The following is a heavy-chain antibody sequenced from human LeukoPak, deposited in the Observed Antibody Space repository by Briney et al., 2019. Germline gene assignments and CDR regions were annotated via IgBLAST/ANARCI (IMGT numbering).Heavy chain of an antibody. V-gene: IGHV3-23*01. CDR1: GFIFSSYD. J-gene: IGHJ3*01. Sequence: GGSLRLSCVGSGFIFSSYDMGWVRQAPGKGLEWVSSISRAGDRTYYEDSVKGRFTISRDNSRNTMYLQMNSMRAEDTAVYYCARGESFAFDVWGQGTMVTVSS. CDR2: ISRAGDRT. CDR3: ARGESFAFDV.